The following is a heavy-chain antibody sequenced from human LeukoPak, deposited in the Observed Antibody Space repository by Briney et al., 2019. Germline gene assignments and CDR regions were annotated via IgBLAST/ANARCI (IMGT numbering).Heavy chain of an antibody. CDR1: GGSFSGYY. CDR3: ARGLRKIPKFVVVPAANNWLDP. CDR2: INHSGST. Sequence: SETLSLTCAVYGGSFSGYYWSWIRQPPGKGLEWIGEINHSGSTNYNPSLKSRVTISVDTSKNQFSLKLSSVTAADTAVYYCARGLRKIPKFVVVPAANNWLDPWGQGTLVTVSS. J-gene: IGHJ5*02. D-gene: IGHD2-2*01. V-gene: IGHV4-34*01.